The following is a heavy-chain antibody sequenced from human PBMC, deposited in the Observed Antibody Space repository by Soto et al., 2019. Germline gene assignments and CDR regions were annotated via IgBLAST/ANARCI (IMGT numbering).Heavy chain of an antibody. J-gene: IGHJ6*02. D-gene: IGHD2-2*01. V-gene: IGHV3-30-3*01. CDR3: ARDLEVPAAMRGYYYYYGMDV. CDR1: GFTFSSYA. Sequence: QVQLVESGGGVVQPGRSLRLSCAASGFTFSSYAMHWVRQAPGKGLEWVAVISYDGSNKYYADSVKGRFTISRDNSKNTLYLQMNSLRAEDTAVYYCARDLEVPAAMRGYYYYYGMDVWGQGTTVTVSS. CDR2: ISYDGSNK.